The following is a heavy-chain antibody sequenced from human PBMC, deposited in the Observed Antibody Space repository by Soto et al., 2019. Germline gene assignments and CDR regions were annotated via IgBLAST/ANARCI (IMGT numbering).Heavy chain of an antibody. J-gene: IGHJ3*01. V-gene: IGHV2-5*02. CDR2: IYWDDDR. D-gene: IGHD1-1*01. CDR1: GFSLSTLGAG. Sequence: QITLKESGPTLVKPTQVLTLTCSFSGFSLSTLGAGVGWVRQPPGKALEWLALIYWDDDRQYSPSLKTRLTIPKGASKNQVVLTLTTMDPVDTGTYFCAHTQLTTGANAFDVWGQGTIVTVSS. CDR3: AHTQLTTGANAFDV.